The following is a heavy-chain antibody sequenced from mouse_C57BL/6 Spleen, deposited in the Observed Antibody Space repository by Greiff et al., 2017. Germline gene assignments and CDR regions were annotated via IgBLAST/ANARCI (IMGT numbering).Heavy chain of an antibody. J-gene: IGHJ2*01. D-gene: IGHD1-1*01. Sequence: EVKVVESGGGLVQPKGSLKLSCAASGFSFNTYAMNWVRQAPGKGLEWVARIRSKSNNYATYYADSVKDRITISRDDSESMLYLQMNNLKTEDTAMYYCVGGYGRVSPFDYWGQGTTLTVSS. CDR2: IRSKSNNYAT. V-gene: IGHV10-1*01. CDR3: VGGYGRVSPFDY. CDR1: GFSFNTYA.